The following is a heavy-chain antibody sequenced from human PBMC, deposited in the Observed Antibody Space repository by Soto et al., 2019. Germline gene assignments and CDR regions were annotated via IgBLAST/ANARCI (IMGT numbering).Heavy chain of an antibody. V-gene: IGHV1-69*13. Sequence: SVKVSCKASGGTFSSYAISWVRQAPGQGLEWMGGIIPIFGTANYAQKFQGRVTITADESTSTAYVELSSLRSEDTAVYYCAREGDDLNWFDPWGQGTLVTVSS. J-gene: IGHJ5*02. CDR2: IIPIFGTA. CDR1: GGTFSSYA. D-gene: IGHD3-16*01. CDR3: AREGDDLNWFDP.